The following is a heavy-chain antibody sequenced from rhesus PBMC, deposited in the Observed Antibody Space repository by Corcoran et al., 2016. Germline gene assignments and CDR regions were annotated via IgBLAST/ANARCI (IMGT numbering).Heavy chain of an antibody. Sequence: VQLVQSGAEVKKPGASVKVSCKVSGYTVTELSMNWVRQAPGKGLEWMGGVDPVYGEIIHAEKFQGRVTMTEDTSTDTAYMELSSLRSEDTAVYYCARRGDSWYFDLWGPGTPITISS. CDR2: VDPVYGEI. D-gene: IGHD5-42*01. CDR1: GYTVTELS. V-gene: IGHV1-156*01. CDR3: ARRGDSWYFDL. J-gene: IGHJ2*01.